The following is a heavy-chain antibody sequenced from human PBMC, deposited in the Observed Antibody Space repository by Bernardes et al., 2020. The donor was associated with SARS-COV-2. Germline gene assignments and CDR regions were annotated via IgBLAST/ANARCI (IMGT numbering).Heavy chain of an antibody. D-gene: IGHD4-17*01. Sequence: GGSLRLSCAASGFTFSSYWMSWVRQAPGKGLEWVANIKEDGSEKNYVDSVKGRFTTSRDNAKNSLYLQMNSLRAEDTALYYCAKGRTVTNPFDYWGQGTLVTVSS. CDR3: AKGRTVTNPFDY. CDR2: IKEDGSEK. V-gene: IGHV3-7*03. J-gene: IGHJ4*02. CDR1: GFTFSSYW.